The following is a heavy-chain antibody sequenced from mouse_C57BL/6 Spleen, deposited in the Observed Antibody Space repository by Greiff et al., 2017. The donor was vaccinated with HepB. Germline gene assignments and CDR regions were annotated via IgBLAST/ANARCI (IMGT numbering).Heavy chain of an antibody. V-gene: IGHV6-3*01. J-gene: IGHJ1*03. CDR1: GFTFSNYW. D-gene: IGHD1-1*01. CDR2: IRLKSDNYAT. Sequence: EVQVVESGGGLVQPGGSMKLSCVASGFTFSNYWMNWVRQSPEKGLEWVAQIRLKSDNYATHYAESVKGRFTISRDDSKSSVYLQMNNLRAEDTGIYYCTAPYYYGSGWYFDVWGTGTTVTVSS. CDR3: TAPYYYGSGWYFDV.